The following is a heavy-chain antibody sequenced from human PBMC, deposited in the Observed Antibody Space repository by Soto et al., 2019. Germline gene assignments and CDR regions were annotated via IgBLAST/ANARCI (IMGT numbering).Heavy chain of an antibody. CDR1: GFTFTSSA. Sequence: SVKVSCKASGFTFTSSAMQWVRQARGQRLEWKGWIVVGSGNTNYAQKFQERVTITRDMSTSTAYMDLSSLRSEDTAVYYCAAGSPCSGGSCPDYYYYYYMDVWGKGTTVTVSS. CDR3: AAGSPCSGGSCPDYYYYYYMDV. CDR2: IVVGSGNT. D-gene: IGHD2-15*01. V-gene: IGHV1-58*02. J-gene: IGHJ6*03.